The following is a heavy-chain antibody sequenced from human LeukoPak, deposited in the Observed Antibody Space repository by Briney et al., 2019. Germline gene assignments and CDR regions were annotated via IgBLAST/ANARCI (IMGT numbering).Heavy chain of an antibody. CDR1: EYTFTAYY. D-gene: IGHD7-27*01. CDR3: ARAAGESYFDY. CDR2: INPDSGGS. Sequence: ASVKVSCKASEYTFTAYYMNWVRQAPGQGLEWMGWINPDSGGSSYAQKFQGRVTMTRDTSIGTAYMELSGLRSDDTAVYYCARAAGESYFDYWGQGTLVTVSS. J-gene: IGHJ4*02. V-gene: IGHV1-2*02.